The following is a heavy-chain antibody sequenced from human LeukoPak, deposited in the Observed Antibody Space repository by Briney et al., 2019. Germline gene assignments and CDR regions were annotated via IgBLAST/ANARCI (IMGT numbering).Heavy chain of an antibody. CDR2: IWSDGTEK. J-gene: IGHJ4*02. Sequence: PGGSLRLSCTASGFTYSHYGMHWVRQAPGKGLEWVAVIWSDGTEKYYADAVKGRFIISRDNSRNTLYLQMNSLRGEDTAVYYCAKDAQRGFDYSNSLEYWGQGTLVTVSS. D-gene: IGHD4-11*01. CDR1: GFTYSHYG. V-gene: IGHV3-33*06. CDR3: AKDAQRGFDYSNSLEY.